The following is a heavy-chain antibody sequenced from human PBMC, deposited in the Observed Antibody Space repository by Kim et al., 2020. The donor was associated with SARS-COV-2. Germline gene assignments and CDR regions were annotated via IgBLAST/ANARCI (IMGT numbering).Heavy chain of an antibody. CDR3: VKDRYSSGAYGMDV. V-gene: IGHV3-23*01. CDR1: GFTFSNYA. D-gene: IGHD2-15*01. J-gene: IGHJ6*02. CDR2: ISGSGGST. Sequence: GGSLRLSCAASGFTFSNYAMSWVRQAPGRGLEWVSAISGSGGSTYYADSVKGRFTISRDNSKNTLYLQMNSLRAEDTAVYYCVKDRYSSGAYGMDVWGQGITVTVSS.